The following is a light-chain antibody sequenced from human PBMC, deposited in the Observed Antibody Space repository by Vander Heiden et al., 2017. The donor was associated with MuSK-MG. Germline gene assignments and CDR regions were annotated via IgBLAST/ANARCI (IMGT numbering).Light chain of an antibody. J-gene: IGKJ5*01. CDR2: TAS. CDR1: QSISSY. CDR3: QQSYNTRA. V-gene: IGKV1-39*01. Sequence: DIQMTQSPSSLSASVGDRVTITCRASQSISSYLNWYQQKPGKAPKVLIYTASSLQSGVPSRFSGSGSGTDFTLTISSLQPEDFATYYCQQSYNTRAFGQGTRLEIK.